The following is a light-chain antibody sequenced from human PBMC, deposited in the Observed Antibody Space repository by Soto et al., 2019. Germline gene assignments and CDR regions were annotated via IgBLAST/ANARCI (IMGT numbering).Light chain of an antibody. CDR3: HQYGNSPQP. V-gene: IGKV3-20*01. CDR2: GAS. CDR1: QSVSSAN. J-gene: IGKJ1*01. Sequence: EIVLTQSPGTLSLSPGERATLSCRASQSVSSANFAWYQQKPGQAPRLLIYGASSRATGIPDRFSGSGSATIFTLTIIILGPDEFAAYYCHQYGNSPQPFVQGTKVDIK.